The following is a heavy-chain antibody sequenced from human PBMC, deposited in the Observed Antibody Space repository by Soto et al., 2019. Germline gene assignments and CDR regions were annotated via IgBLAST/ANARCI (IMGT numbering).Heavy chain of an antibody. D-gene: IGHD6-13*01. CDR1: GFTFSDYY. V-gene: IGHV3-11*06. CDR2: ISNSVSFT. J-gene: IGHJ4*02. CDR3: ARDISSWAVREY. Sequence: WGSLRLSCAASGFTFSDYYMSWIRQAPGKGLEWVSCISNSVSFTNYADSVKGRFTISRDNAKNSLYLQMNSLRAEDTAVFYCARDISSWAVREYWGKGTMVSVSA.